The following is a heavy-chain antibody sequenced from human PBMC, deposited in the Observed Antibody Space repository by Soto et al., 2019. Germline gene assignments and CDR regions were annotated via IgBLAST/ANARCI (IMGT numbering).Heavy chain of an antibody. J-gene: IGHJ4*02. D-gene: IGHD6-19*01. Sequence: ASVKVSCKASGYTFTSYYMHWVRQAPGQGLEWMGWINAYNGSTNYAQKLQGRVTMTTDTSTSTAYMELRSLRSDDTAVYYCARDVSESSGWYMDYWGQGTLVTVSS. V-gene: IGHV1-18*04. CDR3: ARDVSESSGWYMDY. CDR2: INAYNGST. CDR1: GYTFTSYY.